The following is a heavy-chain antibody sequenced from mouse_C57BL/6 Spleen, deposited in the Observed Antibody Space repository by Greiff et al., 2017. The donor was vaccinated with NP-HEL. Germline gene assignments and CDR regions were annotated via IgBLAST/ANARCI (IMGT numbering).Heavy chain of an antibody. Sequence: EVHLVESGGGLVKPGGSLKLSCAASGFTFSSYAMSWVRQTPEKRLEWVATISDGGSYTYYPDNVKGRFTISRDNAKNNLYLQMSHLKSEDTAMYYCARDQGYYGSSYRYFDVWGTGTTVTVSS. V-gene: IGHV5-4*01. CDR3: ARDQGYYGSSYRYFDV. J-gene: IGHJ1*03. CDR2: ISDGGSYT. CDR1: GFTFSSYA. D-gene: IGHD1-1*01.